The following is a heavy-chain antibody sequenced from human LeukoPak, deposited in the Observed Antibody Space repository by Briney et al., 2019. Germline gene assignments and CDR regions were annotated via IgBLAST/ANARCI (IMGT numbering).Heavy chain of an antibody. CDR2: IYYSGTT. CDR1: GNSISSHY. D-gene: IGHD1-26*01. V-gene: IGHV4-59*11. J-gene: IGHJ4*02. CDR3: ARDIRAVGATLYFDY. Sequence: SETLSLTCTVSGNSISSHYWSWIRQTPGKGLEWIGQIYYSGTTNYNPSLKSRVTISVDTSKNQFSLKLTSVTAADTAVYYCARDIRAVGATLYFDYWGQGTLVTVSS.